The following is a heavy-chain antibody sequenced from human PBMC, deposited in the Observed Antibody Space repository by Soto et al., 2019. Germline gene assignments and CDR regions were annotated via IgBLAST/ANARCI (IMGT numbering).Heavy chain of an antibody. J-gene: IGHJ4*02. CDR1: GYTFISYG. CDR2: ISACNGNT. V-gene: IGHV1-18*01. Sequence: QVQLAQSGAEVKQAGASVQVSCTASGYTFISYGIAWVRPAPGQGLEWMGWISACNGNTKSAQKFPDRVTMSTDTSTSTAYMDVRSLRSDDTAVYYCARAGYSTSWVGILATGVHGGEIDYWGQGTLVTVPS. CDR3: ARAGYSTSWVGILATGVHGGEIDY. D-gene: IGHD6-13*01.